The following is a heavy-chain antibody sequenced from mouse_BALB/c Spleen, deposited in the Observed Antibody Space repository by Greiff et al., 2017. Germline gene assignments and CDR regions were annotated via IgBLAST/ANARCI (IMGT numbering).Heavy chain of an antibody. CDR1: GFTFSSFG. CDR3: ARDYMITTFAY. J-gene: IGHJ2*01. Sequence: EVQLVESGGGLVQPGGSRKLSCAASGFTFSSFGMHWVRQAPEKGLEWVAYISSGSSTIYYADTVKGRFTISRDNPKNTLFLQMTSLRSEDTAMYYCARDYMITTFAYWGQGTTLTVSS. V-gene: IGHV5-17*02. CDR2: ISSGSSTI. D-gene: IGHD2-4*01.